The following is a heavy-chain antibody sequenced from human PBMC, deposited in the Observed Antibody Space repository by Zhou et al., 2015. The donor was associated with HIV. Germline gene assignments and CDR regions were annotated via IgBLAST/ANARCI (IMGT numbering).Heavy chain of an antibody. CDR2: ISFDGSSK. J-gene: IGHJ4*02. Sequence: EHLAESGGGLVRPGYSLRLSCAASRSFNGYAMHWLRQAPGKGLEWVTLISFDGSSKYYADSVKGRFTISRVNSKNTLYLQMNSLRPEDTAVYYCAKDSGPVFDYGSGSYDSWGQGTLVTVSS. V-gene: IGHV3-30*04. D-gene: IGHD3-10*01. CDR1: RSFNGYA. CDR3: AKDSGPVFDYGSGSYDS.